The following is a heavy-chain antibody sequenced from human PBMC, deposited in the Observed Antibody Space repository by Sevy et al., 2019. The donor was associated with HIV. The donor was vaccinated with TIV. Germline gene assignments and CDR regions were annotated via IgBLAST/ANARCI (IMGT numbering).Heavy chain of an antibody. CDR1: GGSISSYY. J-gene: IGHJ4*02. CDR2: MYHSGST. CDR3: ARQPPDLYYFDY. V-gene: IGHV4-59*08. Sequence: SETLSLTCTVSGGSISSYYWSWIRQPPGKGLEWIGYMYHSGSTNYNPSLKSRVTISVDTSKNQFSLRLSSVTAADTAVHYCARQPPDLYYFDYWGQGTLVTVSS. D-gene: IGHD2-15*01.